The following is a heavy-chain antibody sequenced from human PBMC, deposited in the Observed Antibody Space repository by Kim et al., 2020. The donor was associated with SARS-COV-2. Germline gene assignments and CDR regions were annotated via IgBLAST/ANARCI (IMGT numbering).Heavy chain of an antibody. Sequence: ASVKVSCKASGYTFTGYYMHWVRQAPGQGLEWMGRINPNSGGTNYAQKFQGRVTMTRDTSISTAYMELSRLRSDETAVYYCARVPRIAATGYGMDVWGQGTTVTVSS. CDR3: ARVPRIAATGYGMDV. J-gene: IGHJ6*02. CDR1: GYTFTGYY. V-gene: IGHV1-2*06. D-gene: IGHD6-6*01. CDR2: INPNSGGT.